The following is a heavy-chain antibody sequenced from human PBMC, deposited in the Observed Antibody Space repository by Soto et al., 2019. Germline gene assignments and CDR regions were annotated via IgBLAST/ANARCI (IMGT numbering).Heavy chain of an antibody. CDR3: ARGVSSSSGYEFDY. CDR1: GYTFTGYY. J-gene: IGHJ4*02. Sequence: ASVKVSCKASGYTFTGYYMHWVRQAPGQGFEWMGWINPNSGGTNYAQKFQGWVTMTRDTSISTAYMELSRLRSDDTAVYYCARGVSSSSGYEFDYWGQGTLVTVSS. V-gene: IGHV1-2*04. CDR2: INPNSGGT. D-gene: IGHD6-6*01.